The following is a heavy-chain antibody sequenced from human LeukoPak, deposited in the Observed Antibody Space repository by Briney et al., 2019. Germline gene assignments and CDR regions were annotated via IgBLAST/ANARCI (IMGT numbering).Heavy chain of an antibody. V-gene: IGHV3-7*03. J-gene: IGHJ6*02. CDR3: ARGGGLDV. CDR2: INHNGNVN. CDR1: GNYW. Sequence: GGSLRLSCAASGNYWMHWVRQAPGKGLVRVASINHNGNVNYYVDSVKGRFTISRDNAKNSLYLQMSNLRAEDTAVYFCARGGGLDVWGQGATVTASS. D-gene: IGHD3-16*01.